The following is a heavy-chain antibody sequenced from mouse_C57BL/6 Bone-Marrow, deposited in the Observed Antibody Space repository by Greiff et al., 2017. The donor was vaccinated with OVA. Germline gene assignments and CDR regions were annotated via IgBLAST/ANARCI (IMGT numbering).Heavy chain of an antibody. V-gene: IGHV1-39*01. CDR2: INPNYGTT. J-gene: IGHJ2*01. CDR1: GYSLTDYN. D-gene: IGHD2-4*01. CDR3: ASGRLRPLFFDY. Sequence: VHVKQSGPELVKPGASVKISCKASGYSLTDYNMNWVKQSNGKSLEWIGVINPNYGTTSYNQKFKGKATLTVDQSSSTAYMQLNSLTSEDSAVYYCASGRLRPLFFDYWGQGTTLTVSS.